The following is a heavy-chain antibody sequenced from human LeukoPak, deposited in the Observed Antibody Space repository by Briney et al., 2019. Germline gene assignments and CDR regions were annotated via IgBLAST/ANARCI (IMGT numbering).Heavy chain of an antibody. J-gene: IGHJ6*02. V-gene: IGHV1-2*02. CDR2: INPNSGGT. CDR1: GYTFTGYY. CDR3: ARAGYGYGPLDV. D-gene: IGHD5-18*01. Sequence: ASVKVSCKASGYTFTGYYMHWVRQAPGQGLEWMGWINPNSGGTNYAQKFQGRVTMTRDTPISTAYMELSRLRSDDTAVYYCARAGYGYGPLDVWGQGTTVTVSS.